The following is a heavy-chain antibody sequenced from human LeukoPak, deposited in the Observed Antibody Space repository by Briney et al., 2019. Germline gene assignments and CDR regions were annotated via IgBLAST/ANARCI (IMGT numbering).Heavy chain of an antibody. Sequence: LSLTCTVSDDSITIYYWSWIRQAPGKGLEWVSYISTSGTAVYYADSVKGRFTISRDNAKNSLYLQMNSLRVEDTAVYYCAKSPGGYSGPFGDWGQGTLVTVSS. CDR2: ISTSGTAV. CDR1: DDSITIYY. D-gene: IGHD5-12*01. CDR3: AKSPGGYSGPFGD. J-gene: IGHJ4*02. V-gene: IGHV3-11*04.